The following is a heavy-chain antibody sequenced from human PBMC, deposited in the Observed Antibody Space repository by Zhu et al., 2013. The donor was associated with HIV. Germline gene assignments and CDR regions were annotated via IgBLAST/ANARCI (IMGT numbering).Heavy chain of an antibody. CDR1: GYRFTSYG. V-gene: IGHV1-18*01. J-gene: IGHJ3*02. Sequence: VQLVQSGGEVKNPGASVKVSCKASGYRFTSYGISWVRQAPGQGPEWMGWISAYNGNTKYAQKFQGRVTMTTDTSTSTAYMQLRSLRSDDTAVYYCARDRCSGGSCYSDAFEIWAKGQWSPSLQ. CDR2: ISAYNGNT. CDR3: ARDRCSGGSCYSDAFEI. D-gene: IGHD2-15*01.